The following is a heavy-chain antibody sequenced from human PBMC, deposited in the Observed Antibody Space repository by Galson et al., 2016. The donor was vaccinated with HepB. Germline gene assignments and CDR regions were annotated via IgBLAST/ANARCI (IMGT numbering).Heavy chain of an antibody. D-gene: IGHD3-22*01. J-gene: IGHJ5*02. CDR1: GGSISSYY. Sequence: ETLSLTCPVSGGSISSYYWTWIRQPPGKGLAWIGYVYYTGSTNYHPSLKSRVTISVDTSKHQFSLKLSSATAADTAVDYCARRRNYYDSSGYYNDWFDPWGQGTLVTVSS. CDR3: ARRRNYYDSSGYYNDWFDP. CDR2: VYYTGST. V-gene: IGHV4-59*08.